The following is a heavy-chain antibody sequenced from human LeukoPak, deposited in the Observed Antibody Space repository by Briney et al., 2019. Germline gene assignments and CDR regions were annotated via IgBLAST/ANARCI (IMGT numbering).Heavy chain of an antibody. CDR2: LSGSGGST. CDR1: GFTFSSYA. Sequence: GGSLRLSCAASGFTFSSYAMSWVREAPGKGLEWVSALSGSGGSTYYANSVKGRFTISRDNSKHTLYLQMNSLRVEDTAVYYCAKGDRGSYGLFDYWGRGTLVTASS. D-gene: IGHD3-10*01. CDR3: AKGDRGSYGLFDY. J-gene: IGHJ4*02. V-gene: IGHV3-23*01.